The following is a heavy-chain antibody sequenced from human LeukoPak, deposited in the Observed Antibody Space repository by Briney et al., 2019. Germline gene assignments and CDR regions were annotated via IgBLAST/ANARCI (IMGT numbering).Heavy chain of an antibody. J-gene: IGHJ4*02. CDR1: GFAFSSYG. V-gene: IGHV3-7*05. Sequence: GRSLRLSCAASGFAFSSYGMHWVRQAPGRGLEWVANIKEDGSEKYYVDSVKGRFTISRDNAKNSLYLQMNSLRAEDTAVYYCARVRSGTYFDYWGQGTLVTVSS. CDR3: ARVRSGTYFDY. D-gene: IGHD1-26*01. CDR2: IKEDGSEK.